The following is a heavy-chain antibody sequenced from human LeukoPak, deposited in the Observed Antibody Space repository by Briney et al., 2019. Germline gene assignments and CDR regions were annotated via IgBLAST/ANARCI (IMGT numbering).Heavy chain of an antibody. CDR3: ARFPDWGYQSPLFD. CDR1: RGTFSSYA. J-gene: IGHJ4*02. D-gene: IGHD7-27*01. V-gene: IGHV1-69*05. Sequence: SVKVSCKASRGTFSSYAISWVRQAPGQGLEWMGKIIPIFGTANYAQKFQGRVTITTDESTSTAYMELSSLRSEDTAVYYCARFPDWGYQSPLFDWGQGTLVTVSS. CDR2: IIPIFGTA.